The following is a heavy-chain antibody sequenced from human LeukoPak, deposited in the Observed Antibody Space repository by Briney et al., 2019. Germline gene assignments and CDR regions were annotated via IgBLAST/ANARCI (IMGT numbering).Heavy chain of an antibody. CDR2: IYYSGTT. J-gene: IGHJ5*02. CDR1: GASISSSY. V-gene: IGHV4-59*01. CDR3: ARGQPQRYNSGWYVNWFDP. Sequence: SETLSLTCTVSGASISSSYWSWIRQPPGKGLEWIGYIYYSGTTKYNPSLKSRVTISIDTSKNQFSLKVNSVTAADTAVYYCARGQPQRYNSGWYVNWFDPWGQGTLVSVSS. D-gene: IGHD6-19*01.